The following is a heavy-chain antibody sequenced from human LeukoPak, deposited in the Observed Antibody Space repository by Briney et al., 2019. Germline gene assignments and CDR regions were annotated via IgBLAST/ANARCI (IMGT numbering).Heavy chain of an antibody. V-gene: IGHV3-23*01. CDR3: AKDRSALGLGNGMDV. D-gene: IGHD3-16*01. Sequence: PGGSLRLSCAASGFTFSNYAMSWVRQAPGKGLEWVSAISGSGGSTYYADSVEGRFTISRDNSKNTLYLQMNSLRAEDTAVYYCAKDRSALGLGNGMDVWGQGTTVTVSS. J-gene: IGHJ6*02. CDR2: ISGSGGST. CDR1: GFTFSNYA.